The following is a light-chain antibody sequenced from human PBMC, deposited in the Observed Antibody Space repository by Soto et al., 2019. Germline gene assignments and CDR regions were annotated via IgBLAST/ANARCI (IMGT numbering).Light chain of an antibody. CDR2: LEGSGSY. J-gene: IGLJ3*02. Sequence: QSVLTQSSSASASLGSSVKLTCTLSSGHSSYIIAWHQQQPGKARRYLMKLEGSGSYNKGSGVPDRCSGSSSGADRYLTISNLQFEEEADYYCETWDSNTHTVFGGGTKVTVL. CDR3: ETWDSNTHTV. V-gene: IGLV4-60*02. CDR1: SGHSSYI.